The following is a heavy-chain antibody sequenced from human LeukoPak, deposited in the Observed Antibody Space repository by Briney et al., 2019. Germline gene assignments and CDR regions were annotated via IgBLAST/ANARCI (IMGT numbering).Heavy chain of an antibody. Sequence: GGSLEISCKGSGSRFTSYWIGWVRQMPGKGLEWMGIIYPGDSDTRYSPSFQGQVTISADKSISTAYLQWSSLKASDTAMYYCAKHRLGYSYADWGQGTLVTVSS. CDR3: AKHRLGYSYAD. D-gene: IGHD5-18*01. CDR1: GSRFTSYW. J-gene: IGHJ4*02. V-gene: IGHV5-51*01. CDR2: IYPGDSDT.